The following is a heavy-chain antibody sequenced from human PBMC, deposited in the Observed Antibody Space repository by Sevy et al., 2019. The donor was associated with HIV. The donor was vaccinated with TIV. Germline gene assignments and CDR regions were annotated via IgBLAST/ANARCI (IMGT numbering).Heavy chain of an antibody. V-gene: IGHV3-43*01. J-gene: IGHJ6*02. CDR2: ISWDGGST. D-gene: IGHD5-12*01. Sequence: GGSLRLSCAASGFTFDDYTMHWVRQAPGKGLEWVSLISWDGGSTYYADSVKGRFTISRDNSKNSLYLQMNSLRTEDTALYYCAKDILYSGYDSGYYYYGMDVWGQGTTVTVSS. CDR1: GFTFDDYT. CDR3: AKDILYSGYDSGYYYYGMDV.